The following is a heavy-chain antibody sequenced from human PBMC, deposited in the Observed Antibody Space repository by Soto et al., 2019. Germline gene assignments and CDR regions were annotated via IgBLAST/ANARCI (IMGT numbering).Heavy chain of an antibody. CDR2: INGDGSST. D-gene: IGHD5-18*01. J-gene: IGHJ4*02. CDR3: ARRGAAMVMI. CDR1: GGKFGNYW. V-gene: IGHV3-74*01. Sequence: GGSLRVPCGASGGKFGNYWVRWIRQAPGKGLVWVSRINGDGSSTTYADSVKGRFTISRDNAKYTLYLQMNSLRVEDTAVYYCARRGAAMVMIWGQGTLVTVSS.